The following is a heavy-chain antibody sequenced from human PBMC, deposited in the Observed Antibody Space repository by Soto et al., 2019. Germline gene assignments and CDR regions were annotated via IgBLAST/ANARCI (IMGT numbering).Heavy chain of an antibody. J-gene: IGHJ1*01. V-gene: IGHV3-23*01. D-gene: IGHD2-21*01. Sequence: GGSLSLSCAASGFTFSGYAMSWVRPAPGKGLEWVSAISGSGGSTYYADSVKGRFTISRDNSKNTLYLQMNSLRAEDTAVYYCAKDILVGKPQYFQHWGQGTLVTVSS. CDR2: ISGSGGST. CDR1: GFTFSGYA. CDR3: AKDILVGKPQYFQH.